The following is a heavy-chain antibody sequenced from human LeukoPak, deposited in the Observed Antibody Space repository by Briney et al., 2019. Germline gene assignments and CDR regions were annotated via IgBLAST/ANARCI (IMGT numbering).Heavy chain of an antibody. D-gene: IGHD6-13*01. CDR3: TKGRRYSSCWYFYY. V-gene: IGHV3-23*01. Sequence: GGSLRLSCAASGFSFSSYAINWVRQAPGKGLQWVSGISGSGGNTFYADSVKGRFTIARDNSNNTLYLQTNSLRVDDTDVYYCTKGRRYSSCWYFYYWGQGTLVTVSS. CDR1: GFSFSSYA. J-gene: IGHJ4*02. CDR2: ISGSGGNT.